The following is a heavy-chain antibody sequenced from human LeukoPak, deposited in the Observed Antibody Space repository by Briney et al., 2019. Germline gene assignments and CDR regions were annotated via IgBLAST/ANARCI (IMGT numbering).Heavy chain of an antibody. J-gene: IGHJ4*02. CDR1: GGSFSGYY. V-gene: IGHV4-34*01. D-gene: IGHD7-27*01. CDR3: ARTSWGIDY. CDR2: INHSGST. Sequence: SETLSLTCAVYGGSFSGYYWSWIPQPPGKGLEWIGEINHSGSTNYNPSLKSRVTISVDTSKNQFSLKLSSVTAADTAVYYCARTSWGIDYWGQGTLVTVSS.